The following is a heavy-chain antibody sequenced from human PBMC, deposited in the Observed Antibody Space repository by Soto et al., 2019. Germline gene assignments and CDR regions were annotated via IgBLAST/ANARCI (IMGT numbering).Heavy chain of an antibody. CDR2: ISYGGANK. Sequence: GGSLRLSCAVSGFTSNSHAMHWVRQAPGKGLEWVAVISYGGANKYYVDSVKGRFTISRDNSKNTLFLQMDSLRPEDTALYFCARGPRSCSSTSCYTVDYWGRGTLVTVSS. D-gene: IGHD2-2*02. J-gene: IGHJ4*02. CDR1: GFTSNSHA. CDR3: ARGPRSCSSTSCYTVDY. V-gene: IGHV3-30*03.